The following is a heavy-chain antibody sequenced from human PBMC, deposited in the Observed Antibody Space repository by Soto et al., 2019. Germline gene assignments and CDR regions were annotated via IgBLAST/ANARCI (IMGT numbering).Heavy chain of an antibody. V-gene: IGHV3-30*18. D-gene: IGHD6-6*01. CDR2: ISYDGSNK. CDR3: AKAARALFDY. Sequence: QVQLVESGGGVVQPGRSLRLSCAASGFTFSSYGMHWVRQAPGKGLEWVAVISYDGSNKYYADSVKGRFTISRDNSKNTLYLQMNSLRAEDTAVYYCAKAARALFDYWGQGTLVTVSS. J-gene: IGHJ4*02. CDR1: GFTFSSYG.